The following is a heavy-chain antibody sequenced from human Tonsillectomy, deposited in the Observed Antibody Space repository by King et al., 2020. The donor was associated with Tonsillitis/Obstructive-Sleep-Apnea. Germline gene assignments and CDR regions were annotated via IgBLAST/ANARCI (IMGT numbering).Heavy chain of an antibody. CDR2: TYYRSKWYN. CDR3: ARFLYYYDSSGYNYYYYMDV. CDR1: GDSVSSNSAA. V-gene: IGHV6-1*01. D-gene: IGHD3-22*01. Sequence: VQLQQSGPGLVKPSQTLSLTCDISGDSVSSNSAAWNWIRQSPSRGLEWLGRTYYRSKWYNYYAVSVKSRITINPDTSKNQFSLQLNSLTPEDTAVYYCARFLYYYDSSGYNYYYYMDVWGKGTTVTVSS. J-gene: IGHJ6*03.